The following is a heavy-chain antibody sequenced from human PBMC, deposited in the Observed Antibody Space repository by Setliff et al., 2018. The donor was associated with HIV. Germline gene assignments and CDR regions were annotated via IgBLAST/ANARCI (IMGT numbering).Heavy chain of an antibody. CDR1: GFPFSLYS. D-gene: IGHD6-13*01. J-gene: IGHJ4*02. CDR3: ARVGSSTSLDY. Sequence: TGGSLRLSCAASGFPFSLYSMNWVRQTPGRGLEWVSSINGNTLYISYAASVRRRFTISRDNAKGSLYLQLTSLRPEDTGVYFCARVGSSTSLDYWGQGILVTVSS. V-gene: IGHV3-21*06. CDR2: INGNTLYI.